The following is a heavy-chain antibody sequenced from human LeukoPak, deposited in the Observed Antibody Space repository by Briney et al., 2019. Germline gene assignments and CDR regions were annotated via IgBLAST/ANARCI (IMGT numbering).Heavy chain of an antibody. D-gene: IGHD2-2*01. Sequence: TGGSLKLSCAASGFTVSSNYMSRVRQAPGKGLEWVSVIYGGGGTYYADSVTGRFTISRDNSKNTVYLQMNSLRAEDTAVYYCAKDAHGVVVPAAYFDYWGQGTLVTVSS. CDR1: GFTVSSNY. J-gene: IGHJ4*02. V-gene: IGHV3-53*01. CDR2: IYGGGGT. CDR3: AKDAHGVVVPAAYFDY.